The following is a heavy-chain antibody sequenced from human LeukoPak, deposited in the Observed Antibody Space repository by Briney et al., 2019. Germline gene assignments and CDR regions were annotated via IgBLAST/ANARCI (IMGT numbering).Heavy chain of an antibody. CDR3: AKAGSTAWTAVDF. D-gene: IGHD2-2*01. Sequence: GGSLRLSCAASGFTFSDYYMSWIRQAPGKGLEWVSYISSSSSYTNYADSVKGRFTISRDNSKNILYLQMKSLRVEDTAIYYCAKAGSTAWTAVDFWGQGTLVTVSS. V-gene: IGHV3-11*05. CDR2: ISSSSSYT. CDR1: GFTFSDYY. J-gene: IGHJ4*02.